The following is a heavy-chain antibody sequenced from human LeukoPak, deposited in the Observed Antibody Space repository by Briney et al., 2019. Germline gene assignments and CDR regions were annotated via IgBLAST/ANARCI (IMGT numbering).Heavy chain of an antibody. Sequence: PGGSLRLSCAACGFTFSSYDMHWVRQAPGKGLEWVAVIWYDGTNKYYADSVKGRFTISRDNSKNTLYLQMNSLRAEDTAVYYCSRGVGGSYLFDYWGQGTLVTVSS. J-gene: IGHJ4*02. CDR3: SRGVGGSYLFDY. V-gene: IGHV3-33*01. CDR1: GFTFSSYD. CDR2: IWYDGTNK. D-gene: IGHD1-26*01.